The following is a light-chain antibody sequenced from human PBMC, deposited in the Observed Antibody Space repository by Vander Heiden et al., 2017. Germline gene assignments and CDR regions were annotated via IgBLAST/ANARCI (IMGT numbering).Light chain of an antibody. Sequence: DIQMTQSPSPLSASVGDRVTITCRASHSISDWLAWYQQKPGRAPKLLIYKASSLESGVPSRFSGSGSGTEFTLTISSLQPDDFASYYCQQYNSYSVYTFGQGTKLEIK. CDR2: KAS. CDR3: QQYNSYSVYT. CDR1: HSISDW. V-gene: IGKV1-5*03. J-gene: IGKJ2*01.